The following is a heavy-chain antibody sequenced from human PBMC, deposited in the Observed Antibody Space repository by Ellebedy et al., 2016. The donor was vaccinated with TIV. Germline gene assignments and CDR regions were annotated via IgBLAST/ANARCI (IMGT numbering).Heavy chain of an antibody. CDR2: FYSGGST. J-gene: IGHJ4*02. CDR1: GFTVSSNY. CDR3: AKSTSGWWVFDY. D-gene: IGHD6-19*01. V-gene: IGHV3-66*01. Sequence: GESLKISCAASGFTVSSNYMSWVRQAPGKGLEWVPVFYSGGSTYYADSVKGRFTISRDNSKNTLYLQMNSLRAEDTAVYYCAKSTSGWWVFDYWGQGTLVTVPS.